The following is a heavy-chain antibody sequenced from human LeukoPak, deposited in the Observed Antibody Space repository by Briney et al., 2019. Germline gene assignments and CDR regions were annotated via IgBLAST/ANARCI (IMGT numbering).Heavy chain of an antibody. CDR1: GYTFTSYG. V-gene: IGHV1-18*01. Sequence: SVKVSCKASGYTFTSYGISWVRQAPGQGLEWMGWISAYNGNTNYAQKLQGRVTMTTDTSTSTAYMELKSLRSDDTAVYYCARAAAVVTAILDAFDIWGQGTMVTVSS. CDR3: ARAAAVVTAILDAFDI. D-gene: IGHD2-21*02. J-gene: IGHJ3*02. CDR2: ISAYNGNT.